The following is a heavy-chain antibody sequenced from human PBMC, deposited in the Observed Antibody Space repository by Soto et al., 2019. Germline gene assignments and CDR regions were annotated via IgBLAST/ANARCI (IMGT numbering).Heavy chain of an antibody. J-gene: IGHJ5*02. CDR1: GGSISSDNYY. Sequence: QVQLQESGPGLVKPSQTLSLTCTVSGGSISSDNYYWSWIRQPPGKGLEWIGYIYYSGTTYYTPSLKSRVTISLDTSKNQFSLKLSSVTAADTAVYYCARGGSGYPNWFDPWGQGTLVTVSS. D-gene: IGHD3-3*01. CDR2: IYYSGTT. V-gene: IGHV4-30-4*01. CDR3: ARGGSGYPNWFDP.